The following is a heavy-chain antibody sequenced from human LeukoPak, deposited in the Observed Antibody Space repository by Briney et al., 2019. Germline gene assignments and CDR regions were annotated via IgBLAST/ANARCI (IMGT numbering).Heavy chain of an antibody. Sequence: PSETLSLTCAVSGGSISSSNWWSWVRQPPGKGLEWIGEIYHSGSTNYNPSLKSRVTISVDKSKNQFSLKLSSVTAADTAVYYCAGASTHYSNYERENNWFDPWGQGTLVTVSS. CDR3: AGASTHYSNYERENNWFDP. CDR2: IYHSGST. D-gene: IGHD4-11*01. CDR1: GGSISSSNW. V-gene: IGHV4-4*02. J-gene: IGHJ5*02.